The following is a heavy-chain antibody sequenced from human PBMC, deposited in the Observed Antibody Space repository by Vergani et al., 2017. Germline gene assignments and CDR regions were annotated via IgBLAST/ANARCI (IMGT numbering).Heavy chain of an antibody. CDR1: GGSISSYY. V-gene: IGHV4-59*12. J-gene: IGHJ4*02. D-gene: IGHD6-19*01. CDR3: ARDRSSGWENIFDY. CDR2: IDYSGST. Sequence: QVQLQESGPGLVKPSETLSLTCTVSGGSISSYYWSWIRQPPGKGLEWIGDIDYSGSTNYNPSLKSRVTISVDTSKNPFSLKLSSVTAADTAVYYCARDRSSGWENIFDYWGQGTLVTVSS.